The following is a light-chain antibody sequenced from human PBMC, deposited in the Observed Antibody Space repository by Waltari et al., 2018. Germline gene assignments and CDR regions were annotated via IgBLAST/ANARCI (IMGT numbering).Light chain of an antibody. CDR2: GAS. CDR3: QHYVRLPVT. CDR1: QSVGRS. Sequence: EIVLTQSPGTLSLSPGERVTLSCRASQSVGRSLAWYQQKPGQAPRLLIYGASSRATGVPDRFSGSGSGTDFSLTISRLEPEDCAVYYCQHYVRLPVTFGQGTKVEIK. V-gene: IGKV3-20*01. J-gene: IGKJ1*01.